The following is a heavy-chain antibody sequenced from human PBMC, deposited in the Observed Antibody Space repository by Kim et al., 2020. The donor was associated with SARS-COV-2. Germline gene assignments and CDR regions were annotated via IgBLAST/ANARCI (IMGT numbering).Heavy chain of an antibody. CDR3: ARAGHSLGYYAFDY. Sequence: ASVKVSCKASAYTFTDYYTHWVRQAPGQGLEWMGWINPNSGGTNYAQKFQGWVTMTRDTSMKTAYMELNRLRSDDTAVYYCARAGHSLGYYAFDYWGQGTLVTVSS. CDR2: INPNSGGT. CDR1: AYTFTDYY. J-gene: IGHJ4*02. V-gene: IGHV1-2*04. D-gene: IGHD3-3*01.